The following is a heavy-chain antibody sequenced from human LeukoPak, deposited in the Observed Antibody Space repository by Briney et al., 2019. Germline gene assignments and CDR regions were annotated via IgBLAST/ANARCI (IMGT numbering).Heavy chain of an antibody. Sequence: GASVKVPCKASGYTFTSYGISWVRQAPGQGLEWMGWISAYNGNTNYAQKLQGRVTMTTDTSTSTAYMELRSLRSDDTAVYYCARAKYYDFWSGYYLYDWFDPWGQGTLVTVSS. CDR3: ARAKYYDFWSGYYLYDWFDP. CDR2: ISAYNGNT. D-gene: IGHD3-3*01. CDR1: GYTFTSYG. V-gene: IGHV1-18*01. J-gene: IGHJ5*02.